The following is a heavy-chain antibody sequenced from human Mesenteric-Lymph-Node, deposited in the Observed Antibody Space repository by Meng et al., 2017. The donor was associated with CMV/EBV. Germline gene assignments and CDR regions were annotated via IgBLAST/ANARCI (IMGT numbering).Heavy chain of an antibody. CDR2: IYYSGST. V-gene: IGHV4-31*02. J-gene: IGHJ4*02. D-gene: IGHD3-3*01. CDR3: ARVPPALEYYDQYYFDY. Sequence: SIRRGGYYWSWIRQHPGKGLEWIGYIYYSGSTYHNPSLKSRVTISVDTSKNQFSLKLSSVTAADTAVYYCARVPPALEYYDQYYFDYWGQGTLVTVSS. CDR1: SIRRGGYY.